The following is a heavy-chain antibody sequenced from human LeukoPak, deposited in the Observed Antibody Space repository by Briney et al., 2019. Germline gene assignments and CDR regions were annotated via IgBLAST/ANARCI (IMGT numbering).Heavy chain of an antibody. CDR3: TTESITMIVVVPGAFDI. CDR2: IKSKTDGGTT. CDR1: GFSVGDYA. V-gene: IGHV3-15*01. J-gene: IGHJ3*02. Sequence: GGSLRLSCTASGFSVGDYAMSWVRQAPGKGLEWVGRIKSKTDGGTTDYAAPVKGRFTISRDDSKNTLYLQMNSLKTEDTAVYYCTTESITMIVVVPGAFDIWGQGTVVTVPS. D-gene: IGHD3-22*01.